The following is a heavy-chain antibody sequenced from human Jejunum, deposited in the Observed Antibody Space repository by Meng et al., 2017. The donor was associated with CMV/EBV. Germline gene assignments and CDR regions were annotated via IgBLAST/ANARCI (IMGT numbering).Heavy chain of an antibody. CDR1: GFTFRNFA. CDR2: ILTGRGGT. V-gene: IGHV3-23*03. CDR3: AKGSRWVDP. J-gene: IGHJ5*02. Sequence: LSGEASGFTFRNFAMTWDSQATGKGREWVSVILTGRGGTHYVDSVKGRFTISRDDSKSTMYLQMNSLRAEDTAVYYCAKGSRWVDPWGQGTLVTVSS. D-gene: IGHD2-2*01.